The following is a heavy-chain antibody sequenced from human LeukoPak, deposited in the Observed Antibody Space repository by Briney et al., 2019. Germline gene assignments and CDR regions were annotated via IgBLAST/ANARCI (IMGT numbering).Heavy chain of an antibody. V-gene: IGHV1-69*13. J-gene: IGHJ3*02. CDR1: GGTFSSYA. CDR3: ARSEYRDAFDI. D-gene: IGHD1-14*01. CDR2: IIPIFGTA. Sequence: ASVKVSCKASGGTFSSYAISWVRQAPGQGLEWTGGIIPIFGTANYAQKFQGRVTITADESTSTAYMELSSLRSEDTAVYYCARSEYRDAFDIWGQGTMVTVSS.